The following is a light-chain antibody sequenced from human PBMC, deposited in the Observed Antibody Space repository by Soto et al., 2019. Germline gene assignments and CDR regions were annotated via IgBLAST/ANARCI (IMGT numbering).Light chain of an antibody. V-gene: IGKV4-1*01. CDR1: QSVLFSSNNRNY. CDR3: QQYYTTPYT. J-gene: IGKJ2*01. Sequence: DIVMTQSPDSLAVSLGEGATFTCKSSQSVLFSSNNRNYLAWYQQRPGQPPKLLIYWASTRESGVPDRFSGSGSGSEFTFTISSLQAEDVAVYYCQQYYTTPYTFGQGTKLEI. CDR2: WAS.